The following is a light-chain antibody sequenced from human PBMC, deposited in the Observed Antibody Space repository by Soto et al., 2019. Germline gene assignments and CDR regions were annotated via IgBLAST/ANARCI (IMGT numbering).Light chain of an antibody. CDR1: QDIDRW. CDR3: LQSDTFPYT. Sequence: DIQMTQSPSSVSASVGDRVIISCRASQDIDRWLAWFQHKPGKAHKLLISTASSLQSGVPSRFSGSGSGTDFTLTSASRQFEDFATYYCLQSDTFPYTFGLGTKLEIK. J-gene: IGKJ2*01. CDR2: TAS. V-gene: IGKV1D-12*01.